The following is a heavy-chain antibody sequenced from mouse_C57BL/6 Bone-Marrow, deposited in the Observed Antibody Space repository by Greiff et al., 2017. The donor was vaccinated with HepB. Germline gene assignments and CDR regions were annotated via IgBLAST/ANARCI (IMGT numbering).Heavy chain of an antibody. CDR2: IHPNRGST. CDR3: TSDTVDPFGY. J-gene: IGHJ2*02. D-gene: IGHD1-1*01. V-gene: IGHV1-64*01. CDR1: GYTFTSYW. Sequence: QVQLQQSGAELVKPGASVKLSCKASGYTFTSYWMHWVKQRPGQGLEWIGMIHPNRGSTNYNEKFKSKATLTVDKSSSTAYMQSSSLSSEDSAVYCWTSDTVDPFGYWGQGTSLTVSS.